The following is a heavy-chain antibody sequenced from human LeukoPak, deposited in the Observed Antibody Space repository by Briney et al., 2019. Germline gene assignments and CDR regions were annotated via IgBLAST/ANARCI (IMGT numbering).Heavy chain of an antibody. CDR1: GGSISTYY. Sequence: SETLSLTCTVSGGSISTYYWTWIRQPAGKGLEWIGRISTSGSTNYDPSLKSRVTMSVDTSKNQFSLKLSSMTAADTAVYYCARGGSGSYSAFDFWGQGTLVTVSS. D-gene: IGHD1-26*01. CDR2: ISTSGST. V-gene: IGHV4-4*07. J-gene: IGHJ4*02. CDR3: ARGGSGSYSAFDF.